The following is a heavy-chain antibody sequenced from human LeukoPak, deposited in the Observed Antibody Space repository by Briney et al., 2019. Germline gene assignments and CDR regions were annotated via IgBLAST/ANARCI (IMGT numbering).Heavy chain of an antibody. CDR1: GYTFTGYY. D-gene: IGHD6-19*01. J-gene: IGHJ4*02. Sequence: ASVKVSCKASGYTFTGYYMHWVRQAPGQGLEWMGWINPSGGSTTYAQKFQGRVTMTRDTSTSTVYMELSSLRSDDTAVYFCARVKAGTSFPLNYWGQGTLVTVSS. V-gene: IGHV1-46*01. CDR2: INPSGGST. CDR3: ARVKAGTSFPLNY.